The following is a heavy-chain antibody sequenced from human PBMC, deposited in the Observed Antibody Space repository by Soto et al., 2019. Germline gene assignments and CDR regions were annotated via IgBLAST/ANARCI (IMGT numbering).Heavy chain of an antibody. Sequence: ASVKVSCKASGGTFSSYAISWVRQAPGQGLEWMGIINPSGGTTTYAQKFQGRVTMTRDTSTSTVYMELSSLRSEDTAVYYCARGPATSPDAYWGLGTLVTVSS. CDR1: GGTFSSYA. V-gene: IGHV1-46*01. CDR2: INPSGGTT. CDR3: ARGPATSPDAY. D-gene: IGHD2-2*01. J-gene: IGHJ4*02.